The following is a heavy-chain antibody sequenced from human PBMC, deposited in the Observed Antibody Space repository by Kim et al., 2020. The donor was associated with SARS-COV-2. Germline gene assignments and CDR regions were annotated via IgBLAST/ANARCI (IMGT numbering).Heavy chain of an antibody. Sequence: GGSLRLSCAASGLTLRTLWINWVRQAPGKGLVWVSRIDGDGSTIDYADSVKGRFTISRDNAKNTMYLQMNSLRVDDTAVYYCVRGGLHGVNPVVDFDIWGQGTTVTV. V-gene: IGHV3-74*01. CDR2: IDGDGSTI. CDR3: VRGGLHGVNPVVDFDI. CDR1: GLTLRTLW. D-gene: IGHD4-4*01. J-gene: IGHJ3*02.